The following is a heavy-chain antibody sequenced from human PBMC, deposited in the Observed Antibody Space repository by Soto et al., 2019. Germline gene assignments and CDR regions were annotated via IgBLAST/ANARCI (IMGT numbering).Heavy chain of an antibody. CDR2: TYYRSKWYN. D-gene: IGHD6-19*01. J-gene: IGHJ6*02. CDR3: GRGRSGWYNYYYGMEV. CDR1: GDSVSSNSAA. V-gene: IGHV6-1*01. Sequence: PSQTLSLTCAISGDSVSSNSAAWNWISQSPSRGLEWLGRTYYRSKWYNDYAVSVKSRITINPDTSKNQFSLQLNSVTPEDTAVYYCGRGRSGWYNYYYGMEVWGQGTTVTVSS.